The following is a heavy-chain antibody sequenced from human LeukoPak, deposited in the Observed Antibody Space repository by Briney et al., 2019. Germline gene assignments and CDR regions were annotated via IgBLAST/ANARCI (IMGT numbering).Heavy chain of an antibody. Sequence: TSETLSLTCTVSGGSIGSYYWSWIRQPPGKGLEWIGYIYYTGSTNYNPSLKSRVTISVDTSKNQFSLKLSSVTAADTAVYYCARDYWYFDLWGRGTLVTVSS. CDR3: ARDYWYFDL. J-gene: IGHJ2*01. CDR1: GGSIGSYY. CDR2: IYYTGST. V-gene: IGHV4-59*01.